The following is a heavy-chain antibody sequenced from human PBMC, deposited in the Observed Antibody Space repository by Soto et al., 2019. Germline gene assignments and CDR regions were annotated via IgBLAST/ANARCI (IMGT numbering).Heavy chain of an antibody. J-gene: IGHJ4*02. CDR3: ARGRGWLFDI. V-gene: IGHV3-7*01. CDR2: IRQDGSEK. Sequence: GGSLRLSCVASAFSSSTSWMSWFRQAPGKGPEWVAIIRQDGSEKYYVESVKGRFTISRDNAKDSLSLQMNSLRAEDTAVYYCARGRGWLFDIWGPGTQVTVSS. CDR1: AFSSSTSW. D-gene: IGHD6-19*01.